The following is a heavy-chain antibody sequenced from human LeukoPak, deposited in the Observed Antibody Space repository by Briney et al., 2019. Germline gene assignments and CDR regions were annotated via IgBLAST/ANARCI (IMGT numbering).Heavy chain of an antibody. CDR2: IKSKTDGGTT. D-gene: IGHD3-22*01. CDR1: GFTFSSYA. J-gene: IGHJ4*02. V-gene: IGHV3-15*01. Sequence: NPGGSLRLSCATSGFTFSSYAMSWVRQAPGKGLEWVGRIKSKTDGGTTDYAAPVKGRFTISRDDSKNTLYLQMNSLKTEDTAVYYCTTESYYDSSGHGSWGQGTLVTVPS. CDR3: TTESYYDSSGHGS.